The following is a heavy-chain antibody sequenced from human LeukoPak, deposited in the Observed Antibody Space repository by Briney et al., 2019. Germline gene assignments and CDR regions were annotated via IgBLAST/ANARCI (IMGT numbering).Heavy chain of an antibody. Sequence: GGSLRLSRSASAFTFSNYGMHWVRQAPGKGLEWVALISYDGSTKYSTDSVKGRFTISRDNSKNTLYLQMNSLRPEDTAVYYCAGHFGAWHYFDYWGQGTLVTVSS. CDR2: ISYDGSTK. J-gene: IGHJ4*02. V-gene: IGHV3-30*19. D-gene: IGHD3-3*01. CDR3: AGHFGAWHYFDY. CDR1: AFTFSNYG.